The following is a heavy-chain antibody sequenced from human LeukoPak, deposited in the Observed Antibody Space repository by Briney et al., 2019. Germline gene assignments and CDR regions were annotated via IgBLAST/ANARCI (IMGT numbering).Heavy chain of an antibody. V-gene: IGHV3-66*01. CDR3: ARNRDYGQTGYFDP. CDR2: IYSGGST. J-gene: IGHJ4*02. Sequence: GSLRLSCAASGFTVSSNYMSWVRQSPGKGLEWLSVIYSGGSTYYADSVKGRFNIYRDHSKNTLYLQLNSLRAEDTAVYYCARNRDYGQTGYFDPWGQGTLVTVSS. CDR1: GFTVSSNY. D-gene: IGHD4/OR15-4a*01.